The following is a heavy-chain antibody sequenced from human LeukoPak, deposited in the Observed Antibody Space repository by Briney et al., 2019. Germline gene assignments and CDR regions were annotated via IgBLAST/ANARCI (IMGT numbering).Heavy chain of an antibody. V-gene: IGHV1-2*02. D-gene: IGHD6-6*01. CDR1: GYTFTGYY. CDR2: INPNSGGT. Sequence: ASVKVSCTASGYTFTGYYIHWVRQAPGQGLEWMGWINPNSGGTNYAQKFQGRVTMTRDTSIDTAYMELRRLRSDDTAVYYCAREVAARHGVIDYWGQGTLVTVSS. J-gene: IGHJ4*02. CDR3: AREVAARHGVIDY.